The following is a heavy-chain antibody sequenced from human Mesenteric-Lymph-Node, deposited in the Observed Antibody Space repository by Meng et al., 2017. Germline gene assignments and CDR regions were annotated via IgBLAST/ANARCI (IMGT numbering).Heavy chain of an antibody. CDR1: GVSISSSDW. V-gene: IGHV4-4*02. D-gene: IGHD4/OR15-4a*01. J-gene: IGHJ4*02. CDR2: IFHTGNA. Sequence: LEESGPGLGKASGTLSLTRAVSGVSISSSDWWGWVRQTPGKGLEWIGEIFHTGNANYNPSLKSRVSMSVDNSKNQFSLNLISVTAADTAVYYCVRERPRANVDASMDLIDYWGQGTLVTVSS. CDR3: VRERPRANVDASMDLIDY.